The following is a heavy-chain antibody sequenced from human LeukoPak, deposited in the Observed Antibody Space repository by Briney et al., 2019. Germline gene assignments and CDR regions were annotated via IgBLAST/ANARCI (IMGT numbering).Heavy chain of an antibody. D-gene: IGHD3-3*01. V-gene: IGHV3-48*03. CDR1: GFTFSSYE. CDR3: AKESGSGGHPFDY. J-gene: IGHJ4*02. CDR2: ISSSGSTI. Sequence: GGSLRLSCAASGFTFSSYEMNWVRQAPGKGLEWVSYISSSGSTIYYADSVKGRFTISRDNSKNTLYLQMNSLRAEDTAVYYCAKESGSGGHPFDYWGQGTLVTVSS.